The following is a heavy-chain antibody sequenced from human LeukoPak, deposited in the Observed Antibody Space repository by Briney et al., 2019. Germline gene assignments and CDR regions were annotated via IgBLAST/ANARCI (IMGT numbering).Heavy chain of an antibody. CDR2: IIPIFGTT. CDR1: GGTFSSYA. CDR3: ARGGTDYYDSSGYP. J-gene: IGHJ5*02. D-gene: IGHD3-22*01. V-gene: IGHV1-69*01. Sequence: SVKVSCKASGGTFSSYAISWVRQAPGQGLEWTGGIIPIFGTTNYAQKFQGRVTITADESTSTAYMELSSLRSDDTAVYYCARGGTDYYDSSGYPWGQGTLVTVSS.